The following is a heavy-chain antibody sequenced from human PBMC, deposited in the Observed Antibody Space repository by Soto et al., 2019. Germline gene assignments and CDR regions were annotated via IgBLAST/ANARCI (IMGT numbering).Heavy chain of an antibody. CDR2: IKQDGSEK. J-gene: IGHJ4*02. D-gene: IGHD6-6*01. CDR1: GLTFSSYW. Sequence: PGWSLRLSCAASGLTFSSYWMSWVRQAPGKGLEWVANIKQDGSEKYYVDSVKGRFTISRDNAKNSLYLQMNGLRAEDTAVYYCARAVYSSSTYYFDYWGQGTLVTVSS. V-gene: IGHV3-7*01. CDR3: ARAVYSSSTYYFDY.